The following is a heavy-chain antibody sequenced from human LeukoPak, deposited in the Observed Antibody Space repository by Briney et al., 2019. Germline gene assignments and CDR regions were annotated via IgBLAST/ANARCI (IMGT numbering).Heavy chain of an antibody. CDR2: ISSSSSYI. J-gene: IGHJ3*02. CDR3: AKKQPLGGSYAFDI. CDR1: GFTVSSNY. V-gene: IGHV3-21*01. D-gene: IGHD1/OR15-1a*01. Sequence: GGSLRLSCAASGFTVSSNYMNWVRQAPGKGLEWVSSISSSSSYIYYADSVKGRFTISRDNAKNSLYLQMNSLRAEDTAVYYCAKKQPLGGSYAFDIWGQGTMVTVSS.